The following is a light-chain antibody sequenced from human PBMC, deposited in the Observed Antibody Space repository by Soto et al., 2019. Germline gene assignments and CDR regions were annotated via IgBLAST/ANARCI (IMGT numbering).Light chain of an antibody. CDR2: DAS. CDR1: QSVSSY. J-gene: IGKJ2*01. CDR3: KQYARPPYA. Sequence: EIVLTQSPATLSLSPGERATLSCRASQSVSSYLAWYQQKPGQAPRLLLYDASSRATGIPDRVSGSGSGTDFTLTIRRLEPEDFAVYYCKQYARPPYAFGQGTKVDIK. V-gene: IGKV3-20*01.